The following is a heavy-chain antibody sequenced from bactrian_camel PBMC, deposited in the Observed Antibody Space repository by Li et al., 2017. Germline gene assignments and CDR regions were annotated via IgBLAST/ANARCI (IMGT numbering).Heavy chain of an antibody. Sequence: HVQLVESGGGSVQAGGSLKLTCAGSAYILEQCGMGWFREAPGKEENLVSLRRDGTTVYSDSVKGRFTISLDNAKATLYLQMNSLTPEDTGTYYCQASLGKTFCSEAYFAGRIRPIFGFSGHGTQVTVS. CDR3: QASLGKTFCSEAYFAGRIRPIFGF. J-gene: IGHJ6*01. CDR2: LRRDGTT. D-gene: IGHD5*01. CDR1: AYILEQCG. V-gene: IGHV3S60*01.